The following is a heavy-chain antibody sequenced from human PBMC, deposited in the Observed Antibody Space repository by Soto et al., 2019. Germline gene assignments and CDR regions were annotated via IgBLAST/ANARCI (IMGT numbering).Heavy chain of an antibody. J-gene: IGHJ6*02. V-gene: IGHV4-39*01. CDR1: GGSISSSSYY. CDR3: AVYYWFGDDYYGMDV. D-gene: IGHD3-10*01. CDR2: IYYSGST. Sequence: PSETLSLTCTVSGGSISSSSYYWGWIRQPPGKGLEWIGSIYYSGSTYYNPSLKSRVTISVDTSKNQLSLKLSSVTAADTAVYYCAVYYWFGDDYYGMDVWGQGTTVTVSS.